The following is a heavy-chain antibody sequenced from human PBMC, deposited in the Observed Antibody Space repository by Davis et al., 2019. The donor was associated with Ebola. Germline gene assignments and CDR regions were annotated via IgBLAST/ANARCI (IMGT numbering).Heavy chain of an antibody. CDR2: INDIGGNP. J-gene: IGHJ3*01. D-gene: IGHD3-16*01. Sequence: GESLKISCAASGFTFTDYAMTWVRQAPGKGLQWVSGINDIGGNPQHADSVKGRFTISRDNSKNMLFLQMNSLRVEDTAVYYCAREMRGLGALDLWGQGTMVAVSS. CDR1: GFTFTDYA. V-gene: IGHV3-23*01. CDR3: AREMRGLGALDL.